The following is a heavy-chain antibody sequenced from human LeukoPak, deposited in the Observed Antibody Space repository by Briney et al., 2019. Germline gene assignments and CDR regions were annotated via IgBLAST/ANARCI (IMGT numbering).Heavy chain of an antibody. J-gene: IGHJ6*03. CDR1: GFTFSSYA. D-gene: IGHD6-6*01. CDR3: ASGIAARANYYYYYMDV. V-gene: IGHV3-23*01. CDR2: ISGSGGST. Sequence: GGSLRLSCAASGFTFSSYAMSWVRQAPGKGLEWVSAISGSGGSTYYAGSVKGRFTISRDNSKNTLYLQMNSLRAEDTAVYYCASGIAARANYYYYYMDVWGKGTTVTVSS.